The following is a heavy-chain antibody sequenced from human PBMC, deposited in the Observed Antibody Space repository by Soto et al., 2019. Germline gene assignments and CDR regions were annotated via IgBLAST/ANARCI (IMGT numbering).Heavy chain of an antibody. CDR2: IYYSGST. Sequence: SETLSLTCTVSGGSISSSSYYWGWIRQPPGKGLEWIGSIYYSGSTYYNPSLKSRVTISVDTSKNQFSLKLSSVTAADTAVYYCASKNYYGSEYYFDYWGQGTLVTVPS. V-gene: IGHV4-39*01. J-gene: IGHJ4*02. CDR1: GGSISSSSYY. D-gene: IGHD3-10*01. CDR3: ASKNYYGSEYYFDY.